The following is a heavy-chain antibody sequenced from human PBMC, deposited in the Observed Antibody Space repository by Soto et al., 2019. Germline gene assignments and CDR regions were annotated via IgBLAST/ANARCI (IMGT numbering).Heavy chain of an antibody. Sequence: EVQLLESGGGLVQPGGSLRLSCAASGFTFSSYAMSWVRQAPGSGLEWVSTNGASGVTTYYAGSVKGRFTISRDINKNMLYLQMDSLGAEDTAVYYCARGGGSSSARYWGQGTLVTVSS. CDR2: NGASGVTT. CDR3: ARGGGSSSARY. V-gene: IGHV3-23*01. J-gene: IGHJ4*02. D-gene: IGHD6-6*01. CDR1: GFTFSSYA.